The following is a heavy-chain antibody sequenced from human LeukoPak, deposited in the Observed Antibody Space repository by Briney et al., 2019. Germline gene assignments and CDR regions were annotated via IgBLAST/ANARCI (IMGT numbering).Heavy chain of an antibody. J-gene: IGHJ6*04. Sequence: GGSLRLSCAASGFTFSSYSMNWVRQAPGKGLEWVSSISSSSSYIYYAASVKGRFTISRDNAKNSLYLQMNSLRAEDTAVYYCARDRSLGHCSSTSCYEGPPSDYYYGMDVWGKGTTVTVSS. CDR1: GFTFSSYS. CDR2: ISSSSSYI. CDR3: ARDRSLGHCSSTSCYEGPPSDYYYGMDV. V-gene: IGHV3-21*01. D-gene: IGHD2-2*01.